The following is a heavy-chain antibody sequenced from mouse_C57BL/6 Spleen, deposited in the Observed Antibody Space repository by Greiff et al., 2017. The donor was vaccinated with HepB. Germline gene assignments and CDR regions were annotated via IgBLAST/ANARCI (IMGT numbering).Heavy chain of an antibody. CDR1: GFTFSDYG. CDR3: ARGATVVAFDV. CDR2: ISSGSSTI. V-gene: IGHV5-17*01. J-gene: IGHJ1*03. Sequence: EVKLVESGGGLVKPGGSLKLSCAASGFTFSDYGMHWVRQAPEKGLEWVAYISSGSSTIYYADTVKGRFTISRDNAKNTLFLQMTSLRSEDTAMYYCARGATVVAFDVWGTGTTVTVYS. D-gene: IGHD1-1*01.